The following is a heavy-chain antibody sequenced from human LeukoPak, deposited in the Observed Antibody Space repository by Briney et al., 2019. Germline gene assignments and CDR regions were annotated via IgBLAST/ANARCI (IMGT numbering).Heavy chain of an antibody. J-gene: IGHJ4*02. D-gene: IGHD1-26*01. CDR1: GFTFSSYA. V-gene: IGHV3-21*04. CDR3: VRDRGTYRPIDY. Sequence: PGGSLRLSCAASGFTFSSYAMSWARQAPGKGLEWVSSISYTGTYIYYADSVKGRFTISRDNAQNSLYLQMNSLRAEDTAIYYCVRDRGTYRPIDYWGQGTLVTVSS. CDR2: ISYTGTYI.